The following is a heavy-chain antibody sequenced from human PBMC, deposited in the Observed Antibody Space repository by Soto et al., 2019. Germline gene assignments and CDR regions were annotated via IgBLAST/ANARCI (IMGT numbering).Heavy chain of an antibody. V-gene: IGHV3-13*05. CDR2: IGSAGDP. J-gene: IGHJ6*02. D-gene: IGHD2-2*02. CDR3: ARGLEGYYTMDV. Sequence: GGSLRLSCSVSGFSLRGYDMHWVRQAPGKGLEWVSSIGSAGDPYYIGSLKGRFSISRENDQNSIHPQMNSLRAGDTAVYYCARGLEGYYTMDVWGQGTTVTVSS. CDR1: GFSLRGYD.